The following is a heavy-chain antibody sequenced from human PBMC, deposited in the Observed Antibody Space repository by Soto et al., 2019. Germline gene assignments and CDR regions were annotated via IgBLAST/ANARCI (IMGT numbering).Heavy chain of an antibody. V-gene: IGHV1-2*04. J-gene: IGHJ6*02. CDR2: INPNSGGT. CDR3: ARGRKGAYYDFWSGYYTPYHYYGMDV. Sequence: ASVKVSCKASGYTFTGYYMHWVRQAPGQGLEWMGWINPNSGGTNYAQKFQGWVTMTRDTSISTAYMELSRLRSDDTAVYYCARGRKGAYYDFWSGYYTPYHYYGMDVWGQGTTVTVSS. D-gene: IGHD3-3*01. CDR1: GYTFTGYY.